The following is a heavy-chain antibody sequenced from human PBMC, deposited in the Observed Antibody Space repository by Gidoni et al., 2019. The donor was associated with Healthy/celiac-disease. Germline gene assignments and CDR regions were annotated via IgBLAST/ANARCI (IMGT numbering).Heavy chain of an antibody. Sequence: QLQLQESGPGLVKPSETLSLTCTVSGGSISSSSYYWGWIRQPPGKGLEWIGSIYYSGSTYYNPSLKSRVTISVDTSKNQFSLKLSSVTAADTAVYYCARRVYSGYDWAYYFDYWGQGTLVTVSS. V-gene: IGHV4-39*01. CDR1: GGSISSSSYY. CDR3: ARRVYSGYDWAYYFDY. D-gene: IGHD5-12*01. J-gene: IGHJ4*02. CDR2: IYYSGST.